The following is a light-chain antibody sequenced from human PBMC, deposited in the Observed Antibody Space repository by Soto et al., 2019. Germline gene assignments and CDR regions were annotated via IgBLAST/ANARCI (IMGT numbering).Light chain of an antibody. CDR1: QSVSSN. Sequence: EIVMTQSPATLSVSPGERATLSCRASQSVSSNLVWYQQKPGQAPRLLIYGASTRATGIPARFSGSGSGTEFTLTISSLQSEDFAVYYCQQYNIWPPWTFGQGTKVEIK. J-gene: IGKJ1*01. CDR2: GAS. CDR3: QQYNIWPPWT. V-gene: IGKV3-15*01.